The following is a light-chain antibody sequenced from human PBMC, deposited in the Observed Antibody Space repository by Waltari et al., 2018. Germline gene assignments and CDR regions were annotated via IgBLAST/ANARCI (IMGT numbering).Light chain of an antibody. Sequence: EIVLTQSPGILSLSPGERAPLSCRASQSVSRALAWYQQKPGQAPRLLIDGASSRATGIPDRFSGGGSGTDFSLTISRLEPEDFAVYYCQHYVRLPATFGQGTKVEIK. CDR2: GAS. V-gene: IGKV3-20*01. CDR3: QHYVRLPAT. CDR1: QSVSRA. J-gene: IGKJ1*01.